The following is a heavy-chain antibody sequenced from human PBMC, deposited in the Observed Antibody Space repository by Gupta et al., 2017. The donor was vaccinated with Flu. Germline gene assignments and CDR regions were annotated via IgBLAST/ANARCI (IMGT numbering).Heavy chain of an antibody. CDR1: GFTFSSYG. V-gene: IGHV3-33*01. D-gene: IGHD5-12*01. J-gene: IGHJ6*02. CDR3: ARDIVATIGPQEYYYYYYGMDV. Sequence: QVQLVESGGGVVQPGRSLRLSCPASGFTFSSYGMHWVRQAPGKGLEWVAVIWYDGSNKYYADSVKGRFTISRENSKNTLYRQMNSLRAEETAVYYGARDIVATIGPQEYYYYYYGMDVWGQGTTVTVSS. CDR2: IWYDGSNK.